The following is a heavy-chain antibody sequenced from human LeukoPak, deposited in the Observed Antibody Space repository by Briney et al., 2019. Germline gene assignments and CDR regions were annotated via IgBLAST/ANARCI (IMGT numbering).Heavy chain of an antibody. Sequence: SETLSLTCTVSGGSIGSYYWSWIRQPPGKGLEWIGYIYHSGSTYYNPSLKSRVTISLDRSKNQFSLKMNSVTAADTAVYYCASLIEPANYFNYWGQGTLVTVSS. V-gene: IGHV4-30-2*01. J-gene: IGHJ4*02. CDR1: GGSIGSYY. D-gene: IGHD1-14*01. CDR2: IYHSGST. CDR3: ASLIEPANYFNY.